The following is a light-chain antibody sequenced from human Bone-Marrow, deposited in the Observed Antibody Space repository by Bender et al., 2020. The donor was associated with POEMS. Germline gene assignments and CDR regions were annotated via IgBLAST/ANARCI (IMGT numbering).Light chain of an antibody. Sequence: GVNWYQQLPGEAPKLLIYYDDLLTPGVSDRFSASKSGTSASLAISELQSEDEALYYCSAWDDSLSGWVFGGVTKLTVL. CDR1: G. J-gene: IGLJ3*02. CDR3: SAWDDSLSGWV. V-gene: IGLV1-36*01. CDR2: YDD.